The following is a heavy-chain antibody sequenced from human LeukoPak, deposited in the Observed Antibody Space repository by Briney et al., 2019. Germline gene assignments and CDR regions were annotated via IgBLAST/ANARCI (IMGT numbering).Heavy chain of an antibody. J-gene: IGHJ4*02. D-gene: IGHD1-7*01. Sequence: PSETLSLTCTVSGGSISSGGYYWSWIRQHPGKGLEWIGYIYYSGNTNYNPSLKSRVTISVDTSKNQFSLKLSSVTAADTAVYYCASGDWNYYYWGQGTLVTVSS. CDR2: IYYSGNT. CDR1: GGSISSGGYY. CDR3: ASGDWNYYY. V-gene: IGHV4-61*08.